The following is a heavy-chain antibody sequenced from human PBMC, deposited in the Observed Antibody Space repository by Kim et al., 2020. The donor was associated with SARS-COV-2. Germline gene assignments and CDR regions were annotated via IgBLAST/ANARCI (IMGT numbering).Heavy chain of an antibody. V-gene: IGHV4-59*01. Sequence: NPSLKTRVTISVDQSKNQFTLKMRPVTAADTAVYYCARASPEGSGSYYLVDWGQGTLVTVSS. D-gene: IGHD3-10*01. J-gene: IGHJ4*02. CDR3: ARASPEGSGSYYLVD.